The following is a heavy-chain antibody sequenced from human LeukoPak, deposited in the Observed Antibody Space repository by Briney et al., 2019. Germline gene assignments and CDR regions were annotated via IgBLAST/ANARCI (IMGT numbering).Heavy chain of an antibody. J-gene: IGHJ6*02. V-gene: IGHV3-23*01. D-gene: IGHD1-26*01. CDR2: ISDSGGST. Sequence: GGSLRLSCAASGFTFSSYAMSWVRQAPGKGLEWVSAISDSGGSTYSAADSVQGRFTISRDNSKNTLYLQMNSLRAEDTAVYYCAKDESGSYPYYYYYYGMDVWGQGTTVTVSS. CDR1: GFTFSSYA. CDR3: AKDESGSYPYYYYYYGMDV.